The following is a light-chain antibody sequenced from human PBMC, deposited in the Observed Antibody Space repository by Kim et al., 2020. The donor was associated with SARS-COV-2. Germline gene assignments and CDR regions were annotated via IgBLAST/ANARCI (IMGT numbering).Light chain of an antibody. CDR3: QTWGTGIRV. CDR1: SGHSSYA. J-gene: IGLJ3*02. V-gene: IGLV4-69*01. CDR2: LNSDGSH. Sequence: SVKLTCTLNSGHSSYAIAWHQQQPEKGPRYLMKLNSDGSHSKGDGIPDRFSGSSSGAERYLTISSLQSEDEADYYCQTWGTGIRVFGGGTQLTVL.